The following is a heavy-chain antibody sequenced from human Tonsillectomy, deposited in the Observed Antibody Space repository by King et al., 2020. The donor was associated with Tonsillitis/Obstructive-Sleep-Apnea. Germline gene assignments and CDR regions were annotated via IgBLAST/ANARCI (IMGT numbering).Heavy chain of an antibody. CDR2: IYSGGST. CDR3: ASEKRITMVRGERRFDY. V-gene: IGHV3-66*01. Sequence: VQLVESGGGLVQPGGSLRLSCAASGFTVSSNYMSWVRQAPGKGLEWVSVIYSGGSTYYADSVKGRFTISRDNSKNTLYLQMNSLRAEDTAVYYCASEKRITMVRGERRFDYWGQGTLVTVSS. J-gene: IGHJ4*02. CDR1: GFTVSSNY. D-gene: IGHD3-10*01.